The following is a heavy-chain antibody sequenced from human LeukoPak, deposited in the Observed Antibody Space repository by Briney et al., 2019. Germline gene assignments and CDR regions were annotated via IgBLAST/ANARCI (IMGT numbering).Heavy chain of an antibody. D-gene: IGHD3-3*01. CDR3: AKEPREYYDFWSGSYFDY. Sequence: PSETLSLTCAVYGGSFSGYYWSWIRQPPGKGLEWIGEINHSGSTNYNPSLKSRVTISVDTSKNQFSLKLSSVTAADTAVYYCAKEPREYYDFWSGSYFDYWGQGTLVTVSS. CDR1: GGSFSGYY. CDR2: INHSGST. V-gene: IGHV4-34*01. J-gene: IGHJ4*02.